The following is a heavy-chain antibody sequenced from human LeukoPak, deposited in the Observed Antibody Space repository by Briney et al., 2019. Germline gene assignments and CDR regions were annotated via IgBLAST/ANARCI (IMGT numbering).Heavy chain of an antibody. CDR2: MNPNSGNT. J-gene: IGHJ6*03. CDR1: GYTFTSYD. D-gene: IGHD6-19*01. V-gene: IGHV1-8*01. Sequence: ASVKVSCKASGYTFTSYDINWVRQATGQGLEWMGWMNPNSGNTGYAQKFQGRVTMTRNTSISTAYMELRSLRSDDTAVYYCARLALAGLIYYMDVWGKGTTVTISS. CDR3: ARLALAGLIYYMDV.